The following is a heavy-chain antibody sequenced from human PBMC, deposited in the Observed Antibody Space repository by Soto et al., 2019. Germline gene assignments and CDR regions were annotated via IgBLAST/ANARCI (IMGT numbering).Heavy chain of an antibody. D-gene: IGHD3-22*01. CDR3: AKGLSSASSFDS. CDR2: IGGSGGRT. V-gene: IGHV3-23*01. Sequence: PGGSLRLSCAASGFTFSHHDMSWVRQAPGKGLEWVSAIGGSGGRTHYADSVKGRFTISRDNSKNILSLQMNSLRAEDTAVYHCAKGLSSASSFDSWGQGTLVTVSS. CDR1: GFTFSHHD. J-gene: IGHJ4*02.